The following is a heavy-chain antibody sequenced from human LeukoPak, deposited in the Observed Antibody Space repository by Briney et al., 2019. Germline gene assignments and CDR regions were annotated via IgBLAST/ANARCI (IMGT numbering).Heavy chain of an antibody. CDR1: GYTLTELS. V-gene: IGHV1-24*01. J-gene: IGHJ5*02. Sequence: ASVKVPCKVSGYTLTELSMHWVRQAPGKGLEWMGGFDPEDGETIYAQKFQGRVTMTEDTSTDTAYMELSSLRSEDTAVYYCATNSLARRGPLKGWFDPWGQGTLVTVSS. CDR2: FDPEDGET. CDR3: ATNSLARRGPLKGWFDP. D-gene: IGHD2/OR15-2a*01.